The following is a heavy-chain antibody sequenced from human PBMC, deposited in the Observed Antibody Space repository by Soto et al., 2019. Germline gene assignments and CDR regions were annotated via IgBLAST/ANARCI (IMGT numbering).Heavy chain of an antibody. Sequence: SETLSLPCTVFGGSSNTHYCSWIRQPPGKGLEWVGHIYYSGSASYNPSLKSRLTISVDTSKNQFSLKLSSVTAADTAVYYCARVSIKGSWDFDSWGQGTLVTVSS. V-gene: IGHV4-59*11. CDR3: ARVSIKGSWDFDS. J-gene: IGHJ4*02. CDR2: IYYSGSA. CDR1: GGSSNTHY. D-gene: IGHD5-12*01.